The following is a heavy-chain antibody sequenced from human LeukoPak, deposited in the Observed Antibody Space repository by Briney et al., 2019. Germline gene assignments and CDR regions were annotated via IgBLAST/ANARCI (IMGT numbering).Heavy chain of an antibody. V-gene: IGHV3-72*01. J-gene: IGHJ4*02. D-gene: IGHD2-15*01. CDR2: SRNRGNSYTT. CDR3: AKAPVTTCSGAYCYPFDY. CDR1: GFTLNDHY. Sequence: PGGSLSLSCAASGFTLNDHYMDWVRQVPGKGLEWVGRSRNRGNSYTTEYAASVKGRFTISRDGSKNSLYLQMNSLKTEDTAVYYCAKAPVTTCSGAYCYPFDYWSQGTLVTVSS.